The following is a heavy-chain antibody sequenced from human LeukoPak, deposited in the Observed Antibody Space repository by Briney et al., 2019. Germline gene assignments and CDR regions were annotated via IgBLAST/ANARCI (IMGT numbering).Heavy chain of an antibody. Sequence: PSETLSLTCSVSDGSITRSSYSWGWIRQTPGEGLDWIGSIYYSGIAYYNPSLQGRVTMSVDTSKNQFSLKLNSVTVADTAVYFCARLRVTTGFDYWGQGIPVTVSS. V-gene: IGHV4-39*01. J-gene: IGHJ4*02. CDR2: IYYSGIA. CDR3: ARLRVTTGFDY. CDR1: DGSITRSSYS. D-gene: IGHD2-21*02.